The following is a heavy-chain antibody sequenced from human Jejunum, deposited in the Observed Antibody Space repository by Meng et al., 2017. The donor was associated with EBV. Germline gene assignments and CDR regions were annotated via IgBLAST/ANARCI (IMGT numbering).Heavy chain of an antibody. CDR2: INGANGDT. Sequence: QVQLGQSGAEVKEPGASVKVSCKASGYTFTTHAMHWVRQAPGQRLEWMGWINGANGDTKYSQQFQGRVTFTRDTSANTGYMELSSLTSEDTAVYYCAAHSWGVYHYNYWGQGTLVTVSS. J-gene: IGHJ4*02. CDR1: GYTFTTHA. CDR3: AAHSWGVYHYNY. D-gene: IGHD5/OR15-5a*01. V-gene: IGHV1-3*01.